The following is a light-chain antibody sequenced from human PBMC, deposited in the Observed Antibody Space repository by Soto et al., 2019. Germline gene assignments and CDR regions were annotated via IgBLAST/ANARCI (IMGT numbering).Light chain of an antibody. V-gene: IGKV1-9*01. J-gene: IGKJ4*01. CDR3: QQLNNYPLT. Sequence: IQLTQSPSSLSASVGDRVTITCRASQGINSYLAWYQQEPGKAPKLLIYAASTLQAGVPSRFSGSGSGTDFTLTISSLQPEDFATYYCQQLNNYPLTFGGGTKVDIK. CDR2: AAS. CDR1: QGINSY.